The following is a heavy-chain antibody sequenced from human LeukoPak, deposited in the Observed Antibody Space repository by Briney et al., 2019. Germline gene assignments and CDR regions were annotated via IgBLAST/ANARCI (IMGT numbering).Heavy chain of an antibody. Sequence: GGSLRHSCTASGFTFSSFAMGWVRQAPGKGLDWVSTISGSGASTYYVDSVKGRFTISRDNSKNTLYLQMSSLTADDTAVYYCAKAVAGFSNWFDSWGQGTLLTVSS. D-gene: IGHD6-19*01. CDR2: ISGSGAST. CDR3: AKAVAGFSNWFDS. V-gene: IGHV3-23*01. J-gene: IGHJ5*01. CDR1: GFTFSSFA.